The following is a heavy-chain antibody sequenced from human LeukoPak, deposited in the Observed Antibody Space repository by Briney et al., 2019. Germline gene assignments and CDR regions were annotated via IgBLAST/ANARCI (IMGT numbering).Heavy chain of an antibody. Sequence: GGSLRLSCAASGFTFSSYAMNWVRQAPGKGLEWVAFIRYDGSNKYYADSVKGRFTISRDNSKNTLYLQMNSLRAEDTAVYYCTKSKAKLGYCSSTSCSPHKYYYYYYMDVWGKGTTVTISS. CDR1: GFTFSSYA. CDR2: IRYDGSNK. J-gene: IGHJ6*03. D-gene: IGHD2-2*01. V-gene: IGHV3-30*02. CDR3: TKSKAKLGYCSSTSCSPHKYYYYYYMDV.